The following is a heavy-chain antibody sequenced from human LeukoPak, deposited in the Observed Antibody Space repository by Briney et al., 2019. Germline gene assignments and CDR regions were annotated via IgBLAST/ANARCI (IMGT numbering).Heavy chain of an antibody. D-gene: IGHD3-10*01. Sequence: ASAKVSCKASGYTLTSYGFCWVRQAPGQGLEWMGWISTYYGKTNYPQKLQDRVTMTTDTSTSTAYMELTSLRSDDTAVYYCARVYSTNYYGSGDRPFLFDYWGQGTVVTVSS. CDR2: ISTYYGKT. V-gene: IGHV1-18*01. J-gene: IGHJ4*02. CDR3: ARVYSTNYYGSGDRPFLFDY. CDR1: GYTLTSYG.